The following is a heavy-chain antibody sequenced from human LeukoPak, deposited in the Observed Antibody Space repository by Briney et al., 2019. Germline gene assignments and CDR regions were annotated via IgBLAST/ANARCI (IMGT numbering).Heavy chain of an antibody. V-gene: IGHV5-51*01. CDR2: IYPGYSDT. J-gene: IGHJ4*02. CDR3: ARFALSSSLDY. D-gene: IGHD6-13*01. Sequence: GESLKISCKVSGYRLTNNWIGWVRQVPGKGLEWMGIIYPGYSDTRYSPSFQGQVTFSVDTSTSTVYLQWSSLKASATAIYYCARFALSSSLDYWGQGTLVTVSP. CDR1: GYRLTNNW.